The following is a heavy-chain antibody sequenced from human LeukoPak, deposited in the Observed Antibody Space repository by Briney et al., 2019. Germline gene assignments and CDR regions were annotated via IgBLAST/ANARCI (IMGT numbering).Heavy chain of an antibody. V-gene: IGHV3-21*01. CDR2: ISSTSTYI. Sequence: TGGSLRLPCAASEFTFSSYTINWVRQAPGKGLEWVSSISSTSTYISYADSVKGRFTISRDNAKNSLYLQMNSLRAEDTAVYYCARGGGNFDYWGQGTLVTVSS. CDR3: ARGGGNFDY. D-gene: IGHD2-15*01. CDR1: EFTFSSYT. J-gene: IGHJ4*02.